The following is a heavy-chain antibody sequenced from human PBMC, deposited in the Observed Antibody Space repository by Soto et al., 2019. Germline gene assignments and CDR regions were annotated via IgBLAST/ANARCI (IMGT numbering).Heavy chain of an antibody. Sequence: EVQLVETGGGLVQPGGSLRLSCAASGFTFRSHWMSWVRQAQGKGLEWVANIRQDGNEEQYLDSVKGRFTLSRDNAKNLLYLQMTGLRVEDTAVYYCAKAEGYSFDIRGQGTMVTVSS. J-gene: IGHJ3*02. CDR2: IRQDGNEE. D-gene: IGHD1-1*01. V-gene: IGHV3-7*01. CDR1: GFTFRSHW. CDR3: AKAEGYSFDI.